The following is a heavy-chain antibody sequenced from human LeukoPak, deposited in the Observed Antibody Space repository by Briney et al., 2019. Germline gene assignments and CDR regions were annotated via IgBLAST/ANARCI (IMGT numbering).Heavy chain of an antibody. CDR3: HYDSSGIVDAFDI. CDR1: GGSFSGYY. V-gene: IGHV4-34*01. J-gene: IGHJ3*02. CDR2: INHSGST. D-gene: IGHD3-22*01. Sequence: PSETLSLTCAVYGGSFSGYYWSWNRQPPGKGLEWIGEINHSGSTNYNPSLKSRVTISVDTSKNQFSLKLSSVTAADTAVYYCHYDSSGIVDAFDIWGQGTMVTVSS.